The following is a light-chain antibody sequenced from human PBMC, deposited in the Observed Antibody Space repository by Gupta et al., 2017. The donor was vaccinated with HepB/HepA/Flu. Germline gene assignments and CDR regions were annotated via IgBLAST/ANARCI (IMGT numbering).Light chain of an antibody. CDR2: GKN. Sequence: SSELTQDPAVSVAWGQTVRITCQGDSLRSYYASWYQQKPGQAPVLVIYGKNNRPSGIPDRFSGSSSGNTASLTITGAQAEDEADYYCNSRDSSGNHLVFGTGTKVTVL. CDR1: SLRSYY. V-gene: IGLV3-19*01. J-gene: IGLJ1*01. CDR3: NSRDSSGNHLV.